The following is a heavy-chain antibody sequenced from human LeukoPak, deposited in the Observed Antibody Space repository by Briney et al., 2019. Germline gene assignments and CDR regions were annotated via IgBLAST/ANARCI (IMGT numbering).Heavy chain of an antibody. D-gene: IGHD3-22*01. CDR1: GGSISSGSYY. V-gene: IGHV4-61*02. CDR2: MYTSGST. Sequence: SETLSLTCTVSGGSISSGSYYWSWIRQPAGKGLEWIGRMYTSGSTNYNPSLKSRVTISVDTSKTQFSLRLSSVTAADTAVYYCARQYYDSSGYYPWYFDQWGQGTLVTVSS. J-gene: IGHJ4*02. CDR3: ARQYYDSSGYYPWYFDQ.